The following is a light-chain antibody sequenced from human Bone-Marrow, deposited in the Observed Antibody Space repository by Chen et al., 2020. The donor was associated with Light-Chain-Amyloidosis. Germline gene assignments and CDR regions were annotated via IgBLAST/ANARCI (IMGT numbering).Light chain of an antibody. V-gene: IGLV9-49*01. CDR2: VGSNGIVG. Sequence: QPVLTQPPSASAPLGASVTLTCTLSSDPSNYKVAGYQQRPGKGPRFVMRVGSNGIVGSKGDGIHDRFSAVGSVQNRSPTSKNIQQAEEVAYHCGAAYGSGSNFMFVFGTGTKVTV. CDR3: GAAYGSGSNFMFV. CDR1: SDPSNYK. J-gene: IGLJ1*01.